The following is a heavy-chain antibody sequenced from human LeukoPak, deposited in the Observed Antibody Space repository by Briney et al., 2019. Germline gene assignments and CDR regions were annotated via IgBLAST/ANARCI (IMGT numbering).Heavy chain of an antibody. V-gene: IGHV1-2*02. CDR2: INSNSGGT. J-gene: IGHJ1*01. Sequence: ASVKVSCKASGYTFTAYYIHWVRQAPGHGLEWMGCINSNSGGTNYAQKLQGRVTMTTDTSTSTAYMELRSLRSDDTAVYYCARDRGSSSGWSKYFQHWGQGTLVTVSS. CDR3: ARDRGSSSGWSKYFQH. CDR1: GYTFTAYY. D-gene: IGHD6-19*01.